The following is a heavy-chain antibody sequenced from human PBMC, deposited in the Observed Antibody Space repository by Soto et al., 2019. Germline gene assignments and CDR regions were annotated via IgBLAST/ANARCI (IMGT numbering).Heavy chain of an antibody. J-gene: IGHJ5*02. CDR2: INTYNGNT. CDR1: GGTFSSYT. CDR3: ARGVGSGSYYNHYDWFDP. Sequence: ASVKVSCKASGGTFSSYTISWVRQAPGQGLEWMGWINTYNGNTKYAQKFQGRVTMTADTSTSTAYMELRSLRSDDTAVYYCARGVGSGSYYNHYDWFDPWGQGTLVTVSS. D-gene: IGHD3-10*01. V-gene: IGHV1-18*01.